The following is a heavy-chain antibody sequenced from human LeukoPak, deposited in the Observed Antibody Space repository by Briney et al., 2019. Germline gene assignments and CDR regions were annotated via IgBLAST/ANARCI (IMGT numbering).Heavy chain of an antibody. J-gene: IGHJ6*03. CDR1: GGSFSGYY. CDR2: INHSGST. Sequence: SETLSLTCAVYGGSFSGYYWSWIRQPPGKGLEWIGEINHSGSTNYNPSLKSRVTISVDTSKNQFSLKLSSVTAADTAVYYCARRPFWSGYYHPISYYYMDVWGKGTTVTVSS. V-gene: IGHV4-34*01. CDR3: ARRPFWSGYYHPISYYYMDV. D-gene: IGHD3-3*01.